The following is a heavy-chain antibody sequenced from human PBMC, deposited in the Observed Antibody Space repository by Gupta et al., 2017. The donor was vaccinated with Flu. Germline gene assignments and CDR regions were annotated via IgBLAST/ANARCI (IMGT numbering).Heavy chain of an antibody. CDR2: IKSETDGGTT. CDR3: SSGGYSFGSKLDY. J-gene: IGHJ4*02. Sequence: APGKGLEWVGRIKSETDGGTTDYAAPVKGRFTISRDDSKNTLYLQMNSLKTVDTAVYYCSSGGYSFGSKLDYWGQGTLVTVSS. V-gene: IGHV3-15*01. D-gene: IGHD5-18*01.